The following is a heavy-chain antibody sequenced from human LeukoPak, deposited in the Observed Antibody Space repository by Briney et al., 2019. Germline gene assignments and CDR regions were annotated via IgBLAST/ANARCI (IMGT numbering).Heavy chain of an antibody. CDR3: ARVGDWNDLVY. V-gene: IGHV4-59*01. J-gene: IGHJ4*02. D-gene: IGHD1-1*01. Sequence: PSETLSLTCAVYGGSFSGYYWSWIRQSPGKGLEWIGYIHYSGTTNYNPSLKSRVTMLLDTSKNQFSLRLTSVTAADTAVYYCARVGDWNDLVYWGQGIRVTVSS. CDR1: GGSFSGYY. CDR2: IHYSGTT.